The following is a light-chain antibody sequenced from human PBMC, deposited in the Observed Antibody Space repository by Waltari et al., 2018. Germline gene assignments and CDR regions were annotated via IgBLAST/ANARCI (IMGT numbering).Light chain of an antibody. J-gene: IGLJ1*01. Sequence: QSVLTQPPSVSGAPGQRVTISCPGSSPNIRAGYGLHWYQPLPGTAPKLLINGNTNRPLGVSGRFSAAKSGTAASLAITGLQAEDEADYYCQSYDTSLLYVFGTGTKVTVL. CDR2: GNT. V-gene: IGLV1-40*01. CDR3: QSYDTSLLYV. CDR1: SPNIRAGYG.